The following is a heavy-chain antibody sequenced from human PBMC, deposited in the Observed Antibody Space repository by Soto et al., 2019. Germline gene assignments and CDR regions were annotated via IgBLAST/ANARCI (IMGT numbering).Heavy chain of an antibody. CDR2: VNPSGGST. CDR3: ARGTTGTQIPYYYYYGMDV. J-gene: IGHJ6*02. V-gene: IGHV1-46*01. D-gene: IGHD1-7*01. Sequence: ASVKVSCKASGYIFTDYYMHWVLQAPGQGLEWMGIVNPSGGSTTYAQTFQGRVSMTRDTSTSTVYMELSSLRSEDTAVYYCARGTTGTQIPYYYYYGMDVWGQGTTVTVSS. CDR1: GYIFTDYY.